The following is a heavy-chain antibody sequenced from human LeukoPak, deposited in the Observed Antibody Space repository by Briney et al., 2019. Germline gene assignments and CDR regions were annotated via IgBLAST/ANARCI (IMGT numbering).Heavy chain of an antibody. D-gene: IGHD3-10*01. J-gene: IGHJ4*02. CDR3: LSGDY. CDR1: GFTFSNYA. Sequence: GGSLRLSCSASGFTFSNYAMHWVRQAPGKGLESVSAISGNGGSTYYADSVKGRFTISRDNSRNTLYLQMSSLRAEDTAVYYCLSGDYWGQGTLVTVSS. CDR2: ISGNGGST. V-gene: IGHV3-64D*06.